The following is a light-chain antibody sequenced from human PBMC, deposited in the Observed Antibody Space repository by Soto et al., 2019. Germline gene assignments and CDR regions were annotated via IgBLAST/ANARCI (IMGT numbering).Light chain of an antibody. CDR2: FIS. CDR3: QQTYSTPVT. J-gene: IGKJ5*01. Sequence: DIEMTQSPSALSASVGDKVTITCRASQPISSYLNWYQHKKGEAPRLLIYFISRLQSGAPSRFSGSGSGKDFTLTIDSPQPEDTETYYCQQTYSTPVTFGQGTRLEIK. CDR1: QPISSY. V-gene: IGKV1-39*01.